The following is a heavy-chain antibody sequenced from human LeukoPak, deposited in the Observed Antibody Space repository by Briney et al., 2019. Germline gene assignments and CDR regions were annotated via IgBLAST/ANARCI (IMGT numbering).Heavy chain of an antibody. CDR3: TTRRRYCGYDSDY. V-gene: IGHV1-18*04. J-gene: IGHJ4*02. CDR2: ISAYNGNA. Sequence: ASVKVSCKASGYTFTSYGISWGRQAPGQGPEWMGWISAYNGNANYAQKFQGSVTMTTDTSTSTDYMELTSQRYDDTGINYCTTRRRYCGYDSDYWGQGTLVTVSS. CDR1: GYTFTSYG. D-gene: IGHD5-12*01.